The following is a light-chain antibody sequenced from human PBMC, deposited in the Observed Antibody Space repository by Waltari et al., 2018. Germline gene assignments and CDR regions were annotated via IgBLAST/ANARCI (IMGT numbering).Light chain of an antibody. V-gene: IGLV1-36*01. Sequence: QSVLTQPPSASGAPGQRVPISCSGSSSNVGENAVNWYQQLPGKAPQLLIYYDDLLPSGVSDRFSGSKSGTSASLAISGLQSEDEATYFCAAWDDSLNGVLFGGGTKLTVL. CDR1: SSNVGENA. J-gene: IGLJ2*01. CDR3: AAWDDSLNGVL. CDR2: YDD.